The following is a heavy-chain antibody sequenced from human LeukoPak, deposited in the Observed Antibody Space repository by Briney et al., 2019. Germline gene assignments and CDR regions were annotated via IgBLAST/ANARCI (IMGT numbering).Heavy chain of an antibody. Sequence: ASVKVSCKASGYTFIGYYINWGRQAPGQRLEWMGWINPKIGETKNAQKFQGRVTMTRDTSISTAYMEVSRLRSDDTAVYFCARGSEYYFDYWGQGTLITVSS. V-gene: IGHV1-2*02. CDR2: INPKIGET. J-gene: IGHJ4*02. CDR1: GYTFIGYY. CDR3: ARGSEYYFDY.